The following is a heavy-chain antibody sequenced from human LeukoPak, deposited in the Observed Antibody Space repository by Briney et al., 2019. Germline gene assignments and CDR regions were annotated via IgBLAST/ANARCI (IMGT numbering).Heavy chain of an antibody. CDR1: GYTFTSHG. CDR2: ISTYNTNI. V-gene: IGHV1-18*01. J-gene: IGHJ4*02. CDR3: ARDSLLDY. Sequence: ASVKVSCKAPGYTFTSHGISWVRQAPGQGLEWMGWISTYNTNINYAQKFQGRVTMTTDTSTSTAYMELRSLRSDDTAVYYCARDSLLDYWGQGTLVTVSS. D-gene: IGHD5/OR15-5a*01.